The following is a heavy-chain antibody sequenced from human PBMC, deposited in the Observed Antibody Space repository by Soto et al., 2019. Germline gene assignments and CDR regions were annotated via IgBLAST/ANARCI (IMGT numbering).Heavy chain of an antibody. J-gene: IGHJ6*02. V-gene: IGHV1-18*01. CDR1: GYNFTRFG. Sequence: QAHLVQSGAEVKKPGASVQVSCKSSGYNFTRFGISWVRQAPGQGLEWMGWISTYNGNTNYAQRLQGRVTMTTDTSTNTAYMELRSLRSDDTAVYYCARLYIVGTTVSYGMDVWGQGTTVTVSS. CDR3: ARLYIVGTTVSYGMDV. CDR2: ISTYNGNT. D-gene: IGHD1-26*01.